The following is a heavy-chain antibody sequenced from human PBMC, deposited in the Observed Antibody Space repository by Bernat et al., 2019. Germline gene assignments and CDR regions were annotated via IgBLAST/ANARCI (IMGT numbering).Heavy chain of an antibody. CDR3: ASPMGDA. Sequence: EVQLVESGGGLVQPGGSLRLSCAGSGFMFSNYTMNWVRQAPGKGLEWVSSISSRSAHIYYAASVKGRFTISRDNAKRSLYLQMNGLRAEDTAVYYCASPMGDAWGQGTTVTVSS. D-gene: IGHD1-26*01. J-gene: IGHJ6*02. CDR2: ISSRSAHI. V-gene: IGHV3-21*01. CDR1: GFMFSNYT.